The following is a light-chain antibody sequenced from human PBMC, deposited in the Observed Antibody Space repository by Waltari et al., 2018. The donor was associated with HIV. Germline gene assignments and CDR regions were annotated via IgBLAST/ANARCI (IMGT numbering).Light chain of an antibody. Sequence: QSVLTQTPSASATPGQRVTISCSGNSSNIGSNTVNWYLQLPGTAPKLLIYSNSPPPSGVPCRFSGSKSGTSAALAISGLQSEDEAHYYWASWDDSLNGLYVFGPGTKVTVL. J-gene: IGLJ1*01. CDR1: SSNIGSNT. CDR2: SNS. CDR3: ASWDDSLNGLYV. V-gene: IGLV1-44*01.